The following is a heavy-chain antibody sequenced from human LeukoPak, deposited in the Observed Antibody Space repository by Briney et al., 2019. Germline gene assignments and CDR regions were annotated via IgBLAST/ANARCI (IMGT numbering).Heavy chain of an antibody. V-gene: IGHV1-18*01. Sequence: ASVKVSCKASGYTFTSYGISWVRQAPGQGLEWMGWISAYNGNTNYAQKFQGRVTMTRNTSISTAYMELSSLRSEDTAVYYCARGGDSSSWFYYYYGMDVWGQGTTVTVSS. CDR1: GYTFTSYG. CDR2: ISAYNGNT. CDR3: ARGGDSSSWFYYYYGMDV. D-gene: IGHD6-13*01. J-gene: IGHJ6*02.